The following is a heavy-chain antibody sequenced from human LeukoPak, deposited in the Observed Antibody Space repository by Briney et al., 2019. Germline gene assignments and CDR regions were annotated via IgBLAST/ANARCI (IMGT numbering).Heavy chain of an antibody. Sequence: SETLSLTCTVSGGSISSYYWSWIRQPPGKGLEWIGYIYYSGSTNYNPSLKSRVTISVDTSKNQFSLKLSSVTAADTAVYYSARVGIAAILDYYYYMDVWGKGTTVTVSS. CDR3: ARVGIAAILDYYYYMDV. CDR2: IYYSGST. V-gene: IGHV4-59*01. J-gene: IGHJ6*03. D-gene: IGHD6-13*01. CDR1: GGSISSYY.